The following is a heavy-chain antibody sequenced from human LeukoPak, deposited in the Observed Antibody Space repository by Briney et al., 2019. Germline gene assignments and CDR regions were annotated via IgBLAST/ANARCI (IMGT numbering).Heavy chain of an antibody. V-gene: IGHV1-46*01. J-gene: IGHJ6*02. CDR2: INPSGGST. CDR3: AVTVTGGLYYYYGMDV. Sequence: GASVKVSCKASGYTFTNYGMNWVRQAPGQGLEWMGIINPSGGSTSYAQKFQGRVTMTRDTSTSTVYMELSSLRSEDTAVYYCAVTVTGGLYYYYGMDVWGQGTTVTVSS. D-gene: IGHD4-17*01. CDR1: GYTFTNYG.